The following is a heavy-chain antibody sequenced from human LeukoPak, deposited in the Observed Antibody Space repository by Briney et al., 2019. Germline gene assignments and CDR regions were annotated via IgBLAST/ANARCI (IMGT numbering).Heavy chain of an antibody. V-gene: IGHV1-2*02. CDR3: ATDTYYYGSGSYAY. J-gene: IGHJ4*02. D-gene: IGHD3-10*01. Sequence: ASVKVSCKASGYTFTGYYMHWVRQAPGQGLEWMGWINPNSGGTIYAQKFQGRVTMTEDTSTDTAYMELSSLRSEDTAVYYCATDTYYYGSGSYAYWGQGTLVTVSS. CDR1: GYTFTGYY. CDR2: INPNSGGT.